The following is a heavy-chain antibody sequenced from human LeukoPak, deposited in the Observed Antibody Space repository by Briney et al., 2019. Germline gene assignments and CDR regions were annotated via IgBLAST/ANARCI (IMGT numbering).Heavy chain of an antibody. CDR1: GGTFSSYA. CDR2: IIPIFGTA. V-gene: IGHV1-69*13. Sequence: SVKVSCKASGGTFSSYAISWVRQAPGQGLEWMGGIIPIFGTANYAQKFQGRVTITADESTSTAYMELSSLRSEDTAVYYCASHQITMIARGWFDPWGQGTLVTVSS. D-gene: IGHD3-22*01. CDR3: ASHQITMIARGWFDP. J-gene: IGHJ5*02.